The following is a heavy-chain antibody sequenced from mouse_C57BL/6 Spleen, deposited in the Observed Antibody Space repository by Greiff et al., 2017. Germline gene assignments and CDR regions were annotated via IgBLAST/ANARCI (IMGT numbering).Heavy chain of an antibody. Sequence: EVQLQESGPGLVKPSQSLSLTCSVTGYSITSGYYWNWIRQFPGNKLEWMGYISYDGSNYYNPSPKNPISITRDTSKKQFLLKLNSGTNDDTATYYCARDGDYYGSSSFAYWGQGTLVTVSA. J-gene: IGHJ3*01. CDR1: GYSITSGYY. CDR3: ARDGDYYGSSSFAY. V-gene: IGHV3-6*01. CDR2: ISYDGSN. D-gene: IGHD1-1*01.